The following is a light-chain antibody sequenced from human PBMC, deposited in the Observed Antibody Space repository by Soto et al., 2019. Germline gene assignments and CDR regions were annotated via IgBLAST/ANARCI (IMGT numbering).Light chain of an antibody. Sequence: QSALTQPASVSGSPGQSITLSCSGSSSDVGAYNYVSWYQQHPGKAPKLIIYEVSNRPSGVSTRFSGSKSGNTASLTISGLQAEDEADYYCSSYATTTVVFGGGTKLTVL. V-gene: IGLV2-14*01. CDR2: EVS. J-gene: IGLJ2*01. CDR3: SSYATTTVV. CDR1: SSDVGAYNY.